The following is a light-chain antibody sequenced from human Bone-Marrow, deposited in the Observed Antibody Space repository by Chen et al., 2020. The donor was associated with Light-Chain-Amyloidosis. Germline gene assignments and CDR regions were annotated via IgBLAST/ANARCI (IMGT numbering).Light chain of an antibody. CDR1: NIGSTS. CDR3: PVWERSSDRRV. CDR2: DDS. V-gene: IGLV3-21*02. Sequence: SYVLTQPSSVSVAPGQTATIACGGNNIGSTSVHWYQQTPGQAPLLVVYDDSDGPSGFPERLSGTDAVNPATLTIGRVEGGDEADQYVPVWERSSDRRVFGGGSKLTVL. J-gene: IGLJ3*02.